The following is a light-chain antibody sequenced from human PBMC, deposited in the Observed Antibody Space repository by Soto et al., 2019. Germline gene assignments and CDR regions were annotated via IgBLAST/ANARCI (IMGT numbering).Light chain of an antibody. V-gene: IGKV1-39*01. CDR3: QQSHDTTFT. J-gene: IGKJ3*01. Sequence: DIQMTLSPSTLSASVGDRVTITCRASRNISFYLNWYQQRPGKVPRLLIYKASTLQSGVPSRFSGGGSGTTFTLAIAGVQREDFATYFCQQSHDTTFTFGPGTQVDV. CDR1: RNISFY. CDR2: KAS.